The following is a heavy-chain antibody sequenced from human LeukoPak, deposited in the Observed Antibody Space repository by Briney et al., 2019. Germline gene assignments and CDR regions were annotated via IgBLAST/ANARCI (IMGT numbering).Heavy chain of an antibody. Sequence: GGSLRLSCAASGFTFSDYYMNWIRQAPGQGLEWVSDITTSTSYTNYADSLKGRFTISRDNARNSLYLQIDSLRAEDTAVYYWARGSHYDILTGYSQRHYFDSWGQGTLVTVSS. CDR2: ITTSTSYT. D-gene: IGHD3-9*01. CDR1: GFTFSDYY. V-gene: IGHV3-11*03. J-gene: IGHJ4*02. CDR3: ARGSHYDILTGYSQRHYFDS.